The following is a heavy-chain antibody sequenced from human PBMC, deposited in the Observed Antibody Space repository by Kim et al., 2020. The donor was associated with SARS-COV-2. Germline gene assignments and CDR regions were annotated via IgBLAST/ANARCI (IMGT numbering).Heavy chain of an antibody. J-gene: IGHJ3*02. CDR2: ISSSGSTI. Sequence: GGSLRLSCAASGFTLSDYYMSWIRQAPGKGLEWVSYISSSGSTIYYADSVKGRFTISRDNAKNSLYLQMNSLRAEDTAVYYCAGPVVPAASDAFDIWGQGTMVTVSS. D-gene: IGHD2-2*01. V-gene: IGHV3-11*01. CDR1: GFTLSDYY. CDR3: AGPVVPAASDAFDI.